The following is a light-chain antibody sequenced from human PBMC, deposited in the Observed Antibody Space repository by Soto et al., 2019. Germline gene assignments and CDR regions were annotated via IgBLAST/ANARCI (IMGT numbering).Light chain of an antibody. CDR1: SSDVGGYNY. CDR3: SSYTSSSTVV. CDR2: EVS. V-gene: IGLV2-14*01. Sequence: QSALTQPASVSGSPGQSITISCTGTSSDVGGYNYVSWYQQHPGKAPKLMIYEVSSRPSGVSNRFSGSKSGNTASLTISGLQAEVEADYYCSSYTSSSTVVFGGGTKLTVL. J-gene: IGLJ2*01.